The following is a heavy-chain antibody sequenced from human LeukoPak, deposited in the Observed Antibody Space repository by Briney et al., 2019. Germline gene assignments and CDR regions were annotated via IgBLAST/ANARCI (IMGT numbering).Heavy chain of an antibody. CDR1: GLTVSSNY. CDR3: ASLKYCSSNSCYEGY. V-gene: IGHV3-53*01. Sequence: AGGSLRLSCAASGLTVSSNYMSWVRQAPGKGLQCVSVIYSGGSTYYSDSVKGRFAISRDNSENMLYLQMNSLRAEDTAVYYCASLKYCSSNSCYEGYWGQGTLVTVSS. J-gene: IGHJ4*02. CDR2: IYSGGST. D-gene: IGHD2-2*01.